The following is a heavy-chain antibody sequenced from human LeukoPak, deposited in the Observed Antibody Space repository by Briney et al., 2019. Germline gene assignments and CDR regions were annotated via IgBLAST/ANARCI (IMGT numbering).Heavy chain of an antibody. CDR2: ISAYNGNT. Sequence: ASVKVSCKASGYTFTSYGISWVRQAPGQGLEWMGWISAYNGNTNYAQKLQGRVTMTTDTSTSTAYMELRSLRSDDTAVYYCARGPYYYGSGSYRHWYFDLWGRGTLVTVSS. CDR1: GYTFTSYG. J-gene: IGHJ2*01. V-gene: IGHV1-18*01. CDR3: ARGPYYYGSGSYRHWYFDL. D-gene: IGHD3-10*01.